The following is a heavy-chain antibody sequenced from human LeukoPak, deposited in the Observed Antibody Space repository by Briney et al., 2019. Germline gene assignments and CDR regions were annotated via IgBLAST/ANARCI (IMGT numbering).Heavy chain of an antibody. J-gene: IGHJ5*02. V-gene: IGHV4-39*01. D-gene: IGHD2-21*02. Sequence: SETLSLACTVSGGSISSGSYYWGWIRQPPGKGLEWIGSIYYSGSTYYNPSLKSRVTISVDTSKNQFSLKLSSVTAADTAVYYCTSCYSDWFDPWGQGTLVTVSS. CDR3: TSCYSDWFDP. CDR2: IYYSGST. CDR1: GGSISSGSYY.